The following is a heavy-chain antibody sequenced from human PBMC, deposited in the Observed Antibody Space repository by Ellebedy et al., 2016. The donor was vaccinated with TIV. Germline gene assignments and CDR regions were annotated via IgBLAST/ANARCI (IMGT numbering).Heavy chain of an antibody. CDR1: GGSISSYF. CDR2: IHHGGSW. D-gene: IGHD4-23*01. CDR3: VGTPRWPYWYFDV. Sequence: MPSETLSLTCSVSGGSISSYFWSWIRQPPGKGPEWIGYIHHGGSWNYNPSLKSRVTISLDTSNKQFSLELRSVTAADTAVYYCVGTPRWPYWYFDVWGRGTLVTVSS. J-gene: IGHJ2*01. V-gene: IGHV4-59*01.